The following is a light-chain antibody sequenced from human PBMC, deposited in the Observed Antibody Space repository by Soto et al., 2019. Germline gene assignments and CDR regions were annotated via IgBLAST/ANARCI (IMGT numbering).Light chain of an antibody. J-gene: IGLJ2*01. CDR3: SSYSSSSALDVI. CDR2: EVT. CDR1: NRDVGGYNY. Sequence: QSALAQPASVSGSPGQSITISCAGTNRDVGGYNYVSWYQQYPGKAPKLIIYEVTYRHSGVSNRFSGSKSGNTASLTISGLQAEDEADYYCSSYSSSSALDVIFGGGTKVTVL. V-gene: IGLV2-14*01.